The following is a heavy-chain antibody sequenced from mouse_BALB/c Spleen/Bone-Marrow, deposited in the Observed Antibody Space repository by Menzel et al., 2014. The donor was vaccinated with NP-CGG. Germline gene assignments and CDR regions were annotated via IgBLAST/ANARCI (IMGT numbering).Heavy chain of an antibody. D-gene: IGHD3-1*01. CDR2: INPGSGGT. V-gene: IGHV1-54*01. CDR3: ARSGGIWNFDV. CDR1: GYAFTNYL. Sequence: VKVVESGAELVRPGTSVKVSCKASGYAFTNYLIEWVKQRPGQGLEWIGMINPGSGGTNYNEKFKGKATLTADKSSSTAYMHLSSLTSDDSAVYFCARSGGIWNFDVWGAGTTVTVTS. J-gene: IGHJ1*01.